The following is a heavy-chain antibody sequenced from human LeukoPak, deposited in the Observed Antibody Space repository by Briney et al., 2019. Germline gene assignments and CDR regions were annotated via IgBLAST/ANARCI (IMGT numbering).Heavy chain of an antibody. V-gene: IGHV3-30*02. CDR2: IRYDGSNK. CDR3: AKGITAVAGPPRPFDY. J-gene: IGHJ4*02. CDR1: GFTFSSYG. Sequence: GGSLRLSCAASGFTFSSYGMHWVRQARGKGLEWVAFIRYDGSNKYYADSVKGRFTISRDNSKNTLYLQMNSLRAEDTAVYYCAKGITAVAGPPRPFDYWGQGTLVTVSS. D-gene: IGHD6-19*01.